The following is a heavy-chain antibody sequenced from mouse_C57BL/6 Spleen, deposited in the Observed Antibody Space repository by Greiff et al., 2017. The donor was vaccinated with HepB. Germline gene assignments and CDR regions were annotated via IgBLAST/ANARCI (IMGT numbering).Heavy chain of an antibody. D-gene: IGHD2-1*01. CDR1: GYTFTSYW. CDR2: IHPNSGST. Sequence: QVQLQQPGAELVKPGASVKLSCKASGYTFTSYWMHWVKQRPGQGLEWIGMIHPNSGSTNYNEKFKSKATLTVDKSSSTAYMQLSSLTSEDSAVYYCASSGRNYYDDSWFAYWGQGTLVTVSA. V-gene: IGHV1-64*01. CDR3: ASSGRNYYDDSWFAY. J-gene: IGHJ3*01.